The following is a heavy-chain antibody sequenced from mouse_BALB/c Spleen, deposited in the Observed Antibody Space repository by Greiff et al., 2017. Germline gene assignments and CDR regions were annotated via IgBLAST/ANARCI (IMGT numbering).Heavy chain of an antibody. CDR2: IWAGGST. Sequence: VKLVESGPGLVAPSQSLSITCTVSGFSLTSYGVHWVRQPPGKGLEWLGVIWAGGSTNYNSALMSRLSISKDNSKSQVFLKMNSLQTDDTAMYYCARAHYYYGSSYAMDYWGQGTSVTVSS. CDR3: ARAHYYYGSSYAMDY. D-gene: IGHD1-1*01. J-gene: IGHJ4*01. CDR1: GFSLTSYG. V-gene: IGHV2-9*02.